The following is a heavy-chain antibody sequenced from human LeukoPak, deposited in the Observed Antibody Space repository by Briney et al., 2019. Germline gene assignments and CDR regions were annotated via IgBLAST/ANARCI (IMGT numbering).Heavy chain of an antibody. D-gene: IGHD4-17*01. CDR2: INPNSGGT. CDR1: GYTFTGYY. V-gene: IGHV1-2*02. CDR3: ARGLSVRLRVFSWFDP. Sequence: ASVKVSCKASGYTFTGYYMHWVRQVPGQGLEWMGWINPNSGGTNYAQKFQGRVTMTRDTSISTAYMELSRLRSDDTAVYYCARGLSVRLRVFSWFDPWGQGTLVTVSS. J-gene: IGHJ5*02.